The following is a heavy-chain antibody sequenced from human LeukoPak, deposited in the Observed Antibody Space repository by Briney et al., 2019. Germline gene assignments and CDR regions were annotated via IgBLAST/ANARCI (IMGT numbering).Heavy chain of an antibody. D-gene: IGHD6-19*01. CDR1: GFTFSSYG. CDR3: AKDRGSGWYYYFDY. Sequence: GGSLRLSCAASGFTFSSYGIHWVRQAPGKGLEWVAFIRYDGNNKYYADSVKGRFTISRDNSKNTLYLQMNSLRAEDTAVYYSAKDRGSGWYYYFDYWGQGTLVTVSS. J-gene: IGHJ4*02. V-gene: IGHV3-30*02. CDR2: IRYDGNNK.